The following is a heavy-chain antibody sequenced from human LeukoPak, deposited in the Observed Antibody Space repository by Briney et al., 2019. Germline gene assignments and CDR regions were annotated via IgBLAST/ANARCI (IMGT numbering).Heavy chain of an antibody. Sequence: SETLSLTCTVSGGSISFSSHYWGWIRQSPGKGLEWIWSIYYTGNTYYNSSLKSRVTISVDTSKNQFSLKLSSVTAADTAVYYCARLSYGSGSYYNFYLDYWGQGTLVTVSS. J-gene: IGHJ4*02. CDR2: IYYTGNT. CDR1: GGSISFSSHY. V-gene: IGHV4-39*01. D-gene: IGHD3-10*01. CDR3: ARLSYGSGSYYNFYLDY.